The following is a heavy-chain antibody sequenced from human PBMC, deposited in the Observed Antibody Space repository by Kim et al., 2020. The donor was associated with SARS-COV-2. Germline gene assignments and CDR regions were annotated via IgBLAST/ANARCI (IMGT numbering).Heavy chain of an antibody. D-gene: IGHD5-12*01. CDR3: AKDRYNGYVFDS. CDR2: ITANGGGT. CDR1: GFTFSTYA. V-gene: IGHV3-23*01. J-gene: IGHJ4*02. Sequence: GGSLRLSCAASGFTFSTYAINWVRQAPGKGLEWVSTITANGGGTYYSDSVKGRFTISRDNSKNTLWLQMNSLRAEDTAVYYCAKDRYNGYVFDSWGQGTL.